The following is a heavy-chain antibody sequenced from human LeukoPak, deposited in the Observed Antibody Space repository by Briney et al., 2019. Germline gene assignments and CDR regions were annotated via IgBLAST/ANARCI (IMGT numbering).Heavy chain of an antibody. Sequence: ASVKVSCKVSGYTFTDYYMHWVPQAPGKGREWMGLVDPEDGETIYAEKFQGRVTITPDTSTDTAYMELSSLRSEDTAVYYCARRVYYDSSGYYPLDYWGQGTLVTVS. CDR3: ARRVYYDSSGYYPLDY. V-gene: IGHV1-69-2*01. CDR1: GYTFTDYY. D-gene: IGHD3-22*01. J-gene: IGHJ4*02. CDR2: VDPEDGET.